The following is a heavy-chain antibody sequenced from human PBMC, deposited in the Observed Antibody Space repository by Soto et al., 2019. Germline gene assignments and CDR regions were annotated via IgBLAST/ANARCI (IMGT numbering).Heavy chain of an antibody. V-gene: IGHV3-48*02. CDR2: ITHSSSTI. Sequence: GGSLRLSCAASGFTFSSYSMDWVRQAPGKGLEWISYITHSSSTIYYADSVKGRFTISRDNAKNSLYLQMNSLRDEDTAVYYCVRDIRLGGDFDYWGQGTLVTVSS. CDR1: GFTFSSYS. CDR3: VRDIRLGGDFDY. D-gene: IGHD2-15*01. J-gene: IGHJ4*02.